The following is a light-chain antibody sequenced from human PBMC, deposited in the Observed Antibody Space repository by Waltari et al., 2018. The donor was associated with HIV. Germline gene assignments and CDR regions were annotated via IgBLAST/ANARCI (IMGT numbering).Light chain of an antibody. CDR2: GND. CDR3: NSRDSSGHHLV. J-gene: IGLJ1*01. V-gene: IGLV3-19*01. Sequence: SSELTQDPAVSVALGQTVRITCQGDSRRSHYASWYQHKPGQAPLRVVYGNDKRPSGIPDRFSGSSSGNTASLTITGAQAEDEADYYCNSRDSSGHHLVFATGTTVTVL. CDR1: SRRSHY.